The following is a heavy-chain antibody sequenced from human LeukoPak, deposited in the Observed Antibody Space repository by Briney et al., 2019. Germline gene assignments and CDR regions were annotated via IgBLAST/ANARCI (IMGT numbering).Heavy chain of an antibody. D-gene: IGHD3-10*01. V-gene: IGHV1-69*13. CDR3: ARGAPYGSGSYWFDP. CDR1: GGTFSSYA. Sequence: SVKVSCKASGGTFSSYAISWVRQAPGQGLEWMGGIIPIFGTANYAQKFQGRVTITADESTSTAYMELSSLRSEDTAVYYCARGAPYGSGSYWFDPWGQGTLVTVSS. J-gene: IGHJ5*02. CDR2: IIPIFGTA.